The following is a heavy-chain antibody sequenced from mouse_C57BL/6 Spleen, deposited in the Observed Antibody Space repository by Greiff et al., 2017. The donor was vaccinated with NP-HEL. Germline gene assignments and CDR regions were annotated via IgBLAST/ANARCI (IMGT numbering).Heavy chain of an antibody. V-gene: IGHV1-59*01. Sequence: QVQLQQPGAELVRPGTSVKLSCKASGYTFTSYWMHWVKQRPGQGLEWIGVIDPSDSYTNYNQKFKGKATLTVDTSSSTAYMQLSSLTSEDSAVYDCARSNGNYGGAMDYWGQGTSVTVSS. CDR3: ARSNGNYGGAMDY. CDR1: GYTFTSYW. J-gene: IGHJ4*01. D-gene: IGHD2-1*01. CDR2: IDPSDSYT.